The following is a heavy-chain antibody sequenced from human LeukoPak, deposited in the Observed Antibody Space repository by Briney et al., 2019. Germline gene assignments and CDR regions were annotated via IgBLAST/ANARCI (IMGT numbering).Heavy chain of an antibody. J-gene: IGHJ6*03. CDR3: AKVGAARDYYYYYMDV. D-gene: IGHD6-6*01. CDR2: ISSSSSTI. V-gene: IGHV3-48*04. Sequence: GGSLRLSCAASGFTFSSYSMTWVRQAPGKGLEWVSYISSSSSTIYYADSVKGRFTISRDNAKNSLYLQMNSLRAEDTAVYYCAKVGAARDYYYYYMDVWGKGTTVTVSS. CDR1: GFTFSSYS.